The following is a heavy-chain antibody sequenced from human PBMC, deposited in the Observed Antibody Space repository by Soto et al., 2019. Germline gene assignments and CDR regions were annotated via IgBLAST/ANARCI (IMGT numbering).Heavy chain of an antibody. Sequence: SETLSLTCAVSGYSISSGYYWGWIRQPPGKGLEWIGSIYHSGSTYYNPSLKSRVTISVDTSKNQFSPKLSSVTAADTAVYYCARGYPTHYYYYGMDVWGQGTTVTVSS. D-gene: IGHD1-1*01. CDR1: GYSISSGYY. J-gene: IGHJ6*02. CDR3: ARGYPTHYYYYGMDV. CDR2: IYHSGST. V-gene: IGHV4-38-2*01.